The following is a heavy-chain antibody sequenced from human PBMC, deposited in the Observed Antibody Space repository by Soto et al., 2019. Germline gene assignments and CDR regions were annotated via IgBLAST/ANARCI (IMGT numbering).Heavy chain of an antibody. J-gene: IGHJ4*02. CDR2: IKDGGRT. D-gene: IGHD5-12*01. CDR1: GGSLSGYY. Sequence: QVQLQQWGAGLLKPSETLSLNCAVNGGSLSGYYWSWNRQPPGKGLEWIGEIKDGGRTNYSPSLKSRATISSDTSNNQFSLRLYSVTAADTGVYYCARGQEGVVATHWDQGTLVTVSS. CDR3: ARGQEGVVATH. V-gene: IGHV4-34*01.